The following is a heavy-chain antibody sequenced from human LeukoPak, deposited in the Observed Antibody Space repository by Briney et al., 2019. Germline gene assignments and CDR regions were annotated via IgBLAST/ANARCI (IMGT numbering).Heavy chain of an antibody. J-gene: IGHJ4*02. Sequence: GGSLRLSRAASGFTFSSYEMNWVRQAPGKGLEWVSYISSSGSTIYYADSVKGRFTISRDNAKNSLYLQMNSLRAEDTAVYYCARGDYELDYWGQGTLVTVSS. CDR2: ISSSGSTI. D-gene: IGHD3-16*01. CDR1: GFTFSSYE. V-gene: IGHV3-48*03. CDR3: ARGDYELDY.